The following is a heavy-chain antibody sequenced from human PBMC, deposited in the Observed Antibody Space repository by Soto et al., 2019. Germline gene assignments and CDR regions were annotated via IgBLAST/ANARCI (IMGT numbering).Heavy chain of an antibody. V-gene: IGHV3-53*02. CDR3: ARAGVTPDFFDY. CDR1: GFSVRTNY. J-gene: IGHJ4*02. Sequence: EVQLVETGGGLIQPGGSLRLSCAASGFSVRTNYMSWVRQAPGKGLEWVSVSESGGSIYYADSVKGRFIISRDYAKNTVYLQMNSLRAEDTAVYYCARAGVTPDFFDYWGQGTLVTVSS. D-gene: IGHD2-21*02. CDR2: SESGGSI.